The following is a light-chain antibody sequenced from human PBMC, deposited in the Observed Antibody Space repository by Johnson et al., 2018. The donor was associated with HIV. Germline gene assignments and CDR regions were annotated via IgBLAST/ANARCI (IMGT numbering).Light chain of an antibody. CDR2: DNN. J-gene: IGLJ1*01. CDR3: GTWDSSLRGI. Sequence: QSVLTQPPSVSAAPGQKVIISCSGSSSNIGKNYVSWYQQVPGTAPKLLIYDNNKRPSGIPDRFSGSKSGTSATLGITGLQTGDEADYYCGTWDSSLRGIFGTGTKVTVL. CDR1: SSNIGKNY. V-gene: IGLV1-51*01.